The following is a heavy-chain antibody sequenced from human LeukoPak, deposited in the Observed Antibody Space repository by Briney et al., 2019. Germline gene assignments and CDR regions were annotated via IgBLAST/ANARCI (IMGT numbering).Heavy chain of an antibody. CDR2: ISSSSSYI. CDR1: GFTLRTIS. V-gene: IGHV3-21*01. J-gene: IGHJ4*02. CDR3: ARLGGYSKSFDY. D-gene: IGHD4-11*01. Sequence: AGGSLRFSGEALGFTLRTISMNGVRKAPGKGLEWVSSISSSSSYIYYADSVKGRFTISRDNAKNSLYLQMNSLRAEDTAVYYCARLGGYSKSFDYWGQGTLVTVSS.